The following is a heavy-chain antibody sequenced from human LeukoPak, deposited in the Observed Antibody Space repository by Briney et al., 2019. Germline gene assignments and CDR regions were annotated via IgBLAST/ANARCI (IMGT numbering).Heavy chain of an antibody. CDR3: ARGSCSGGNCYAPGY. D-gene: IGHD2-15*01. CDR2: I. V-gene: IGHV3-48*01. Sequence: GGSLRLSCAASGFTFSSYSMNWVRQAPGKGLEWVSYIYYADSVMGRFTISRDNAKDSLYLQMNSLRAEDTAVYYGARGSCSGGNCYAPGYWGQGTLVTVSS. CDR1: GFTFSSYS. J-gene: IGHJ4*02.